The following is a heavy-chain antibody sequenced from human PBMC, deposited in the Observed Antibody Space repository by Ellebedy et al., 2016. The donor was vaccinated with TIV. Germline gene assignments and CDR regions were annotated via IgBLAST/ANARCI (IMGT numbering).Heavy chain of an antibody. V-gene: IGHV1-8*01. Sequence: AASVKVSCTASGYTFTSYDINWVRQATGQGLEWMGWMNPNSGNTGYAQKFQGRVTMTRNTSISTAYLELSSLRSEDTAVYYCAGITGDHDWFDPWGQGTLVTVSS. CDR1: GYTFTSYD. D-gene: IGHD7-27*01. CDR2: MNPNSGNT. J-gene: IGHJ5*02. CDR3: AGITGDHDWFDP.